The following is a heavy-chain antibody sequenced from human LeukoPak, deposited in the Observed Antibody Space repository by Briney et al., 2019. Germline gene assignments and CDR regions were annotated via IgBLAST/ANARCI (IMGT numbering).Heavy chain of an antibody. CDR3: AKDRDGAFDI. CDR1: GFTFSSYG. D-gene: IGHD3-10*01. J-gene: IGHJ3*02. V-gene: IGHV3-30*18. CDR2: ISYDGSNK. Sequence: PGGSLRLSCAASGFTFSSYGMHWVRQAPGKGLEWVAVISYDGSNKYYAHSVKGRFTISRDNSKNTLYLQMNSLRAEDTAVYYCAKDRDGAFDIWGQGTMVTVSS.